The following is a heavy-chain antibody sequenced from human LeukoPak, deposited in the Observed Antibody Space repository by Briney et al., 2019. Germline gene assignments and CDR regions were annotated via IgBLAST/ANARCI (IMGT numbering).Heavy chain of an antibody. J-gene: IGHJ1*01. CDR2: IRYDGSNK. CDR1: GFTFSSYG. Sequence: GGSLRLSCAASGFTFSSYGMHWVRQAPGKGLEWVAFIRYDGSNKYYADSVKGRFTISRDNSKNTLYLQMNSLRAEDTAVYYCAKIHWYSSCWSEYFQHWGQGTLVTVSS. CDR3: AKIHWYSSCWSEYFQH. V-gene: IGHV3-30*02. D-gene: IGHD6-13*01.